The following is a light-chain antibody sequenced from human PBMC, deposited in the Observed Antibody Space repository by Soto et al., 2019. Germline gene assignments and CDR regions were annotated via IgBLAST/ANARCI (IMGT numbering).Light chain of an antibody. Sequence: QSVLTQPPSASGTPGQRVTISCSGSSSNIGSNTVNWYQQLPGTAPKLLIYNNYYRPSGVTDRISASKSGTSASLAISGLQSDDEADYYCAAWDDSLNGPVFGEGTKLTVL. CDR2: NNY. V-gene: IGLV1-44*01. CDR1: SSNIGSNT. CDR3: AAWDDSLNGPV. J-gene: IGLJ3*02.